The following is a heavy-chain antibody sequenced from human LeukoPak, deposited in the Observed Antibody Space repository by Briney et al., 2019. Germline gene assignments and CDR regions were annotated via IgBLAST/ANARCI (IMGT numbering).Heavy chain of an antibody. CDR1: GYTFTGYY. V-gene: IGHV1-2*02. Sequence: ASVTVSCKASGYTFTGYYMHWVRQAPGQGLEWMGWINPNSGGTNYAQKFQGRVTMTRDTSISTAYMELSRLRSDDTAVYYCASIKESYGGNSVPFDYWGQGTLVTVSS. J-gene: IGHJ4*02. CDR2: INPNSGGT. D-gene: IGHD4-23*01. CDR3: ASIKESYGGNSVPFDY.